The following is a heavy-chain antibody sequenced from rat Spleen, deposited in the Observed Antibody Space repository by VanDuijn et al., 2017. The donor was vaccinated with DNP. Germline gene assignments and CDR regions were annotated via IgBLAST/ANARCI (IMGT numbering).Heavy chain of an antibody. V-gene: IGHV3-1*01. CDR3: ARHGRRVFDY. Sequence: EVQLQESGPGLVEPSQSLSLTCSVTGYSITNNYWGWIRRFPGNKVEWMGYITYSGNTNYNPSLKSRISITRDTSKNQFFLQLNSITTEDTATYYCARHGRRVFDYWGQGVMVTVSS. CDR1: GYSITNNY. CDR2: ITYSGNT. D-gene: IGHD1-11*01. J-gene: IGHJ2*01.